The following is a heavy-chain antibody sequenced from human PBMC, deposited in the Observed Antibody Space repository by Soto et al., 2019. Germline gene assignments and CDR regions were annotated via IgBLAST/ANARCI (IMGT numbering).Heavy chain of an antibody. CDR2: IYYSGST. V-gene: IGHV4-59*01. CDR3: ARENIAVASGHSWFDP. CDR1: GGSISSYY. D-gene: IGHD6-19*01. J-gene: IGHJ5*02. Sequence: ASETLSLTCTVSGGSISSYYWSWIRQPPGKGLEWIGYIYYSGSTNYNPSLKSRVTISVDTSKNQFSLKLSSVTAADTAVYYCARENIAVASGHSWFDPWGQGTLVTVSS.